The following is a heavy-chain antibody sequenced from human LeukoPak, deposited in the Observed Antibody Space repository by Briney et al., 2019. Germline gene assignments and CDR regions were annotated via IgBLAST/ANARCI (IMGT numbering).Heavy chain of an antibody. CDR1: CGSFSGYY. V-gene: IGHV4-34*01. CDR2: INHSGST. D-gene: IGHD2-2*01. J-gene: IGHJ3*02. CDR3: ARFHHPLLMMPQGAFDI. Sequence: PSETLSLTCAVDCGSFSGYYWSWIRQPPGKGLEWIGEINHSGSTNYNPSLKSRVTISVDTSKNQFSLKLSSVTAAGTAVYYCARFHHPLLMMPQGAFDILGQGTMVTVSS.